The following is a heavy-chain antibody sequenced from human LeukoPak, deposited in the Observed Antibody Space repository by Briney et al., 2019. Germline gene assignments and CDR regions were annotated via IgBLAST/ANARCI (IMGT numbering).Heavy chain of an antibody. J-gene: IGHJ6*02. Sequence: SETLSLTCTVSGGSISSYFWSWIRQPAGKGLEWIGRIYTSGSTNYNPSLKSRVTMSVDTSKNQFSLKLSSVTAADTAVYYCARDGYWLRFLEWLPGPYGMDVWGQGTTVTVSS. V-gene: IGHV4-4*07. CDR2: IYTSGST. CDR1: GGSISSYF. CDR3: ARDGYWLRFLEWLPGPYGMDV. D-gene: IGHD3-3*01.